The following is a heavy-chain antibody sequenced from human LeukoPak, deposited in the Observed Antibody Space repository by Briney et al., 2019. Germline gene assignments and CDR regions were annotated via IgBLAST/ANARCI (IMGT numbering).Heavy chain of an antibody. CDR1: SYTFTRYG. V-gene: IGHV1-69*06. CDR2: IIPIFGTA. Sequence: VASVKVSCKASSYTFTRYGISWVRQAPGQGLEWMGGIIPIFGTANYAQKFQGRVTITADKSTSTAYMELSSLRSEDTAVYYCARGVVTATDYYYYYYMDVWGKGTTVTVSS. D-gene: IGHD2-21*02. J-gene: IGHJ6*03. CDR3: ARGVVTATDYYYYYYMDV.